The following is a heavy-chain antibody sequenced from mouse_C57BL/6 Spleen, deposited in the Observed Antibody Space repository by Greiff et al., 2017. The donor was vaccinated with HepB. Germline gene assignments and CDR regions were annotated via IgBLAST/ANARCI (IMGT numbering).Heavy chain of an antibody. D-gene: IGHD1-2*01. Sequence: QVQLQQSGAELVRPGTSVKMSCKASGYTFTNYWIGWAKQRPGHGLEWIGDIYPGGGYTNYNEKFKGKATLTADKSSSTAYMQFSSLTSEDSAIYYCARGATAEFDYWGKGTTLTVSS. CDR3: ARGATAEFDY. V-gene: IGHV1-63*01. CDR1: GYTFTNYW. J-gene: IGHJ2*01. CDR2: IYPGGGYT.